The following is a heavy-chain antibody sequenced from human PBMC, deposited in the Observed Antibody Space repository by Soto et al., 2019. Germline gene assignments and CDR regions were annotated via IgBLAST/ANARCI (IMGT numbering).Heavy chain of an antibody. J-gene: IGHJ4*02. D-gene: IGHD6-6*01. V-gene: IGHV1-8*01. CDR3: ARGGYSSSWEFAF. Sequence: QVQLVQSGAEVRRPRASVRVSCKASGYTFTAYDINWVRQATGQGLEWMGWVSPHSASTGFAQKFRGRITMTTNTTITTAYMELTSLRPDDSAVYFCARGGYSSSWEFAFWGPGTLVTVSP. CDR2: VSPHSAST. CDR1: GYTFTAYD.